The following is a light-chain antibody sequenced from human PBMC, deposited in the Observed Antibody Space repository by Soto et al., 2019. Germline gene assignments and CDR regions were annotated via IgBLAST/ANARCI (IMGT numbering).Light chain of an antibody. CDR1: QSVSSY. V-gene: IGKV3-11*01. Sequence: EIVLTQSPATLSLSPGERATLSCRASQSVSSYLAWYQQKPGQAPRLLIYDASNRATGIPARFSVSGSGTDFTLTISSLEPEDFAVYYCLQRTNWPPRYTFGQGTKLEIK. CDR3: LQRTNWPPRYT. CDR2: DAS. J-gene: IGKJ2*01.